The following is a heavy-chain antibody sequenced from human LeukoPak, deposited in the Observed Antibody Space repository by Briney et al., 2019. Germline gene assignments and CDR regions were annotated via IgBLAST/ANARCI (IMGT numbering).Heavy chain of an antibody. CDR3: AREALYSSVYFDY. V-gene: IGHV4-59*01. CDR1: GGFIRNYF. CDR2: IYDTGST. D-gene: IGHD6-19*01. J-gene: IGHJ4*02. Sequence: PSETLSLTCTVAGGFIRNYFWGWIRQPPGKGLEWSGYIYDTGSTNYNPSLKSRVTMSIDTSKNHFSLKLTSVTAADTAVYYCAREALYSSVYFDYWGRGTLVTVSA.